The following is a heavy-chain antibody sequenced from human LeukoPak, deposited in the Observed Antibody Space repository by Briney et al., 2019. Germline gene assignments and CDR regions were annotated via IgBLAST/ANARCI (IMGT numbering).Heavy chain of an antibody. CDR3: AKDVYSSGTGYFDY. V-gene: IGHV1-69*04. CDR2: IIPILGIA. CDR1: GGTFSSYA. J-gene: IGHJ4*02. Sequence: GASVKVSCKASGGTFSSYAISWVRQAPGQGLEWMGRIIPILGIANYAQKFQGRVTITADKSTSTAYMELSSLRSEDTALYYCAKDVYSSGTGYFDYWGQGTLVTVSS. D-gene: IGHD6-19*01.